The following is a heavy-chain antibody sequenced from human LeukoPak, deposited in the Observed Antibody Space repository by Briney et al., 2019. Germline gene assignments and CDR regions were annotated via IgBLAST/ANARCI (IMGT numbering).Heavy chain of an antibody. D-gene: IGHD3-16*01. V-gene: IGHV4-59*01. Sequence: PSETLSLTCTVSGGSISSYYWSWIRQPPGKGLEWIGYIYYSGSTNYNPSLKSRVTISVDTSKNQFSLKLSSVTAADTAVYYCARARSWGSFVSPRQNYFDYWGQGTLVTVSS. CDR1: GGSISSYY. CDR3: ARARSWGSFVSPRQNYFDY. CDR2: IYYSGST. J-gene: IGHJ4*02.